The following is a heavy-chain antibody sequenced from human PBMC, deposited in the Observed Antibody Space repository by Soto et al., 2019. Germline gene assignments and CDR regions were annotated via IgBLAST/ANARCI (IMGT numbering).Heavy chain of an antibody. D-gene: IGHD5-12*01. J-gene: IGHJ4*02. CDR2: ISDSGGKT. Sequence: GGSLRLSCTASGGTFRSYAMSWVRQAPGKGLEWVSAISDSGGKTYYADSVKGRFTISRDNSKNTLYLQMNNLRAEDTAIYYCAKESSGYDIDWGQGTLVTVSS. CDR3: AKESSGYDID. V-gene: IGHV3-23*01. CDR1: GGTFRSYA.